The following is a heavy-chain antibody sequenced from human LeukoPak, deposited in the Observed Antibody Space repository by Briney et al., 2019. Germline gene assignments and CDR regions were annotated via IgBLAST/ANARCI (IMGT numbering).Heavy chain of an antibody. J-gene: IGHJ4*02. D-gene: IGHD3-10*01. Sequence: ASVEVSCKASGYTFTSYAMHWVRQAPGQRLEWMGWINAGNGNTKYSQKFQGRVTITRDTSASTAYMELSSLRSEDTAVYYCARDITMVRGVPGYWGQGTLVTVSS. CDR1: GYTFTSYA. V-gene: IGHV1-3*01. CDR3: ARDITMVRGVPGY. CDR2: INAGNGNT.